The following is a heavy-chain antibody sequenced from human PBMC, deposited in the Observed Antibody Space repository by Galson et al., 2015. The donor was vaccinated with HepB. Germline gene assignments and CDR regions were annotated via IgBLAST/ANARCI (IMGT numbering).Heavy chain of an antibody. J-gene: IGHJ3*02. CDR2: IYWDDDK. CDR3: AHSKMVRGVRAFDI. D-gene: IGHD3-10*01. V-gene: IGHV2-5*02. Sequence: PALVKPTQTLTLTCTFSGFSLSTSGVGVGWIRQPPGKALEWLALIYWDDDKRYSPSLKSRLTITKDTSKNQVVLTMTNMDPVDAATYYCAHSKMVRGVRAFDIWGQGTMVTVSS. CDR1: GFSLSTSGVG.